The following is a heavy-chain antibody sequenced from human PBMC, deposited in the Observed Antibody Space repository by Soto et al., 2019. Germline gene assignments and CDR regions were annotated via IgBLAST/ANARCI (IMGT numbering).Heavy chain of an antibody. D-gene: IGHD2-15*01. CDR3: IVVVVAATLYYYYGMDV. CDR2: IYSGGST. CDR1: GFTVSSNY. J-gene: IGHJ6*02. Sequence: GGSLRLSCAASGFTVSSNYMSWVRQAPGKGLEWVSVIYSGGSTYYADSVKGRFTISRDNSKNTLYLQMNSLRAEDTAVYYSIVVVVAATLYYYYGMDVWGQGTTVTVSS. V-gene: IGHV3-66*01.